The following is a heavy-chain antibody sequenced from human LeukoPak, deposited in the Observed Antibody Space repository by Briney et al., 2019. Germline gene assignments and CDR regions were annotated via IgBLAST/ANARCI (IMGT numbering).Heavy chain of an antibody. CDR3: ASYGSGNWGYFDY. V-gene: IGHV3-53*01. J-gene: IGHJ4*02. D-gene: IGHD3-10*01. Sequence: GGSLRLSCAASGFTFSSYAMSWVRQAPGKGLEWVSVIYSGGSTYYADSVKGRFTISRDNSKNTLYLQMNSLRAEDTAVYYCASYGSGNWGYFDYWGQGTLVTVSS. CDR2: IYSGGST. CDR1: GFTFSSYA.